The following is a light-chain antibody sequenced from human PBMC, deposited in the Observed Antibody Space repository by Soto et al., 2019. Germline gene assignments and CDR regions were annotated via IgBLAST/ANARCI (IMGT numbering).Light chain of an antibody. CDR2: GSS. Sequence: DIQITQSPPSLPASVCHLVTISCRASQSIRSRLAWFQQKPGEAPKLLIYGSSSLLSGVPSRFSGTRSGTDFTLTISSLQPEEFATYYCKQANSYPWTFGQGTKVDIK. J-gene: IGKJ1*01. V-gene: IGKV1-5*01. CDR3: KQANSYPWT. CDR1: QSIRSR.